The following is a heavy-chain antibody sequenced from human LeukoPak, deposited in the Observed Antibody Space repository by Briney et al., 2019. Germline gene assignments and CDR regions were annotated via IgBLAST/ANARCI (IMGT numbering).Heavy chain of an antibody. CDR1: GGSITSYF. CDR3: ARSMVGYDGSGYPFDS. Sequence: SETLSLTCTVSGGSITSYFWSWIRQPPEEGLEWIGYIYNSGSTNYNPSLKSRVAISVDTSKNQFSLKLNSVTAADTAVYYCARSMVGYDGSGYPFDSWGQGTLVTVSS. J-gene: IGHJ4*02. D-gene: IGHD3-22*01. CDR2: IYNSGST. V-gene: IGHV4-59*01.